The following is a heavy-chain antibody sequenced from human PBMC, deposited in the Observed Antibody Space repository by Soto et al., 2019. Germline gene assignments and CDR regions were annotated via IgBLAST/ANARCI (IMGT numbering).Heavy chain of an antibody. D-gene: IGHD3-10*01. CDR3: AKVSRFGELRSLY. V-gene: IGHV3-23*01. CDR1: GFTFSSYA. J-gene: IGHJ4*02. Sequence: EVQLLESGGGLVQPGGSLRLSCAASGFTFSSYAMSWVRQAPGKGLEWVSAIGVSGDTTYYADSVKGRFTISRDNSKNTLYLQMGSLRAEETAVYYCAKVSRFGELRSLYWGQGTLVTVSS. CDR2: IGVSGDTT.